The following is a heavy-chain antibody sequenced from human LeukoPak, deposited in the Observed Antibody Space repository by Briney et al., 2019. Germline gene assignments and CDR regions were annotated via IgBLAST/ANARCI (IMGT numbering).Heavy chain of an antibody. V-gene: IGHV1-18*01. CDR1: GYTFTSYD. CDR2: ISAYNGNT. CDR3: ARANIAAAGTYFDY. D-gene: IGHD6-13*01. Sequence: GASVKVSCKASGYTFTSYDINWVRQAPGQGLEWMGWISAYNGNTNYAQKLQGRVTMTTDTSTSTAYMELRSLRSDDTAVYYCARANIAAAGTYFDYWGQGTLVTVSS. J-gene: IGHJ4*02.